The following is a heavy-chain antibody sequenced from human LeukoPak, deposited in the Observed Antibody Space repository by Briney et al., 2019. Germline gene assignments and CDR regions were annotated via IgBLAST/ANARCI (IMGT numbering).Heavy chain of an antibody. J-gene: IGHJ4*02. CDR2: IRSDGSST. CDR1: GFSFSAYA. CDR3: TRRFGGHSGWAGYHDS. V-gene: IGHV3-64*01. D-gene: IGHD6-19*01. Sequence: PGGSLRLSCVASGFSFSAYAMHWVRQAPGKGLEYVSAIRSDGSSTFQPNSVKGRFTISRDNSKSTLYLQMGSLRAEDTAAYYCTRRFGGHSGWAGYHDSWGQGTLVTVSS.